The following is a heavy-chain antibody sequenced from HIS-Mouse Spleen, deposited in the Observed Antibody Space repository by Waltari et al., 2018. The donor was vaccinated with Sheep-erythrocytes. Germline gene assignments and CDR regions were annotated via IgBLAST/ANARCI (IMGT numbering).Heavy chain of an antibody. V-gene: IGHV3-30*18. J-gene: IGHJ2*01. CDR1: GFTFSSYG. D-gene: IGHD1-1*01. Sequence: QVQLVESGGGVVQPGRSLRLSCAASGFTFSSYGMHWVAVIAYDGSNKYDAESVKGRFTISRDNSKDTLYLQMNSLRAEDTAVYYCAKVRTVNYWYFDLWGRGTLVTVSS. CDR3: AKVRTVNYWYFDL. CDR2: IAYDGSNK.